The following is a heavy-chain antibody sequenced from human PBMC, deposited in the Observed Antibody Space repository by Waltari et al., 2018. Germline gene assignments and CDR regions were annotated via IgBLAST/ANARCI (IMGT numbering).Heavy chain of an antibody. V-gene: IGHV3-74*01. CDR3: AKGGGWLQDY. D-gene: IGHD5-12*01. CDR1: GITFRSYW. J-gene: IGHJ4*02. Sequence: EVQLVESGGGLAQPGGSRSLPSVASGITFRSYWMHWVRQNPGKGLVLVSRINSDGSTTNYADSVNGRFTISRDNAKNTLYLQMNSLRAEDTAVYYCAKGGGWLQDYWGQGTLVTVSS. CDR2: INSDGSTT.